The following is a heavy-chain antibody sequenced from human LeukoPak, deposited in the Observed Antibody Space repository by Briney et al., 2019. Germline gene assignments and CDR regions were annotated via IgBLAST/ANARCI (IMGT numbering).Heavy chain of an antibody. CDR1: GFTFSSYW. CDR2: INSDGSST. V-gene: IGHV3-74*01. J-gene: IGHJ4*02. Sequence: GGSLRLSCAASGFTFSSYWMHWVRQAPGKGLVWVSRINSDGSSTSYADSVKGRFTISRDNAKNTLYLQMNSLRAEDMAVYYCARDSHGDYVDFDYWGQGTLVTVSS. CDR3: ARDSHGDYVDFDY. D-gene: IGHD4-17*01.